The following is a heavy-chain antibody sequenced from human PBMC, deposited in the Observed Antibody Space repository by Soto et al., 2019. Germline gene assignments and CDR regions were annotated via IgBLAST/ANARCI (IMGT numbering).Heavy chain of an antibody. Sequence: QVQLVESGGGVVQPGRSLRLSCAASGFTFSNNAMDWVRQAPGKGLEWVAVISYDGSNKYIAESVKGRFTISRDNSKNTLFLQMTSLRAEDRAVYYCARATTTSAFSAMDVWGQGTTVTVSS. CDR1: GFTFSNNA. CDR2: ISYDGSNK. D-gene: IGHD1-1*01. J-gene: IGHJ6*02. CDR3: ARATTTSAFSAMDV. V-gene: IGHV3-30-3*01.